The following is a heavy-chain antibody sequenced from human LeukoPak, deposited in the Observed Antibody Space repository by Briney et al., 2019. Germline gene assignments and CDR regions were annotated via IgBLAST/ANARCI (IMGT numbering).Heavy chain of an antibody. V-gene: IGHV4-59*01. CDR3: ARDLGWLQFYGDAFDI. CDR1: GGSISSYY. D-gene: IGHD5-24*01. J-gene: IGHJ3*02. CDR2: IYYSGST. Sequence: SETLSLTCTVSGGSISSYYWSWIRQPPGKGLEWIGYIYYSGSTNYNPSLKSRVTISVDTSKNQFSLKLSSVTAADTAVYYCARDLGWLQFYGDAFDIWGQGTMVTVSS.